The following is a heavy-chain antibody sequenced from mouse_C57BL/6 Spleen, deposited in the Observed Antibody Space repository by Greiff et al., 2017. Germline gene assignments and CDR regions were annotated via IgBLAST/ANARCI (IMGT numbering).Heavy chain of an antibody. CDR2: INPSSGYT. D-gene: IGHD2-3*01. CDR3: ARGGYYALDY. V-gene: IGHV1-4*01. CDR1: GYTFTSYT. J-gene: IGHJ2*01. Sequence: QVQLKQSGAELARPGASVKMSCKASGYTFTSYTMHWVKQSPGQGLEWIGYINPSSGYTKYNQKFKDKATLTADKSSSTAYMQLSSLTSEDSAVYYCARGGYYALDYWGQGTTLTVSS.